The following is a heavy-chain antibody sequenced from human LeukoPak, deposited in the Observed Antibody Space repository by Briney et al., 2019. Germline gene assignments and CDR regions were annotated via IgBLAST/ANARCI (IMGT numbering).Heavy chain of an antibody. V-gene: IGHV3-30*02. Sequence: PGGSLRLSCAASGFTFSSYGMHWVRQAPGKGLEWVAFIRYDGSNKYYADSVKGRFTISRDNSKNTLYLQMNSLRAEDTAVYYCAKDPYDFWSGYYHPRGYWGQGTLVTVSS. J-gene: IGHJ4*02. D-gene: IGHD3-3*01. CDR2: IRYDGSNK. CDR3: AKDPYDFWSGYYHPRGY. CDR1: GFTFSSYG.